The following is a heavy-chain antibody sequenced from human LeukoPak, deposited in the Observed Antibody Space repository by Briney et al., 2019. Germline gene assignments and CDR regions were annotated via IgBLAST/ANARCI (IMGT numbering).Heavy chain of an antibody. D-gene: IGHD5-18*01. CDR1: GGSISSSSYY. CDR2: INHSGST. J-gene: IGHJ5*02. Sequence: SETLSLTCTVSGGSISSSSYYWGWIRQPPGKGLERIGEINHSGSTNYNPSLKSRVTISVDTSKNQFSLKLSSVTAADTAVYYCARRASWIQLWLIQHWFDPWGQGTLVTVSS. V-gene: IGHV4-39*07. CDR3: ARRASWIQLWLIQHWFDP.